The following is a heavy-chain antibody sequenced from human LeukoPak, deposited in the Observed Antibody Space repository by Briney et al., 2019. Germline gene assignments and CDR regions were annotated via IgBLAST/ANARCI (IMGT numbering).Heavy chain of an antibody. J-gene: IGHJ5*02. V-gene: IGHV3-74*01. D-gene: IGHD3-22*01. CDR1: GFTFSSYS. Sequence: GGSLRLSCAASGFTFSSYSMNWVRQAPGKGLVWVSRINSDGSSTNYADSVKGRFTISRDNAKNTLYLQMNSLRVEDTAVYYCASSSGGFNWFDPWGQGTLVTVSS. CDR3: ASSSGGFNWFDP. CDR2: INSDGSST.